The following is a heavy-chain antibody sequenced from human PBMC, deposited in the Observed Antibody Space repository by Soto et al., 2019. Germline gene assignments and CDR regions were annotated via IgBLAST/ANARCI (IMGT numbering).Heavy chain of an antibody. CDR2: IYPGDSDT. V-gene: IGHV5-51*01. CDR1: GYSFTRYW. Sequence: VESLTTSCNGSGYSFTRYWIVWVLQMPGKGLEWMGIIYPGDSDTRYSPSFQGQVTISADKSISTAYLQWSSLKASDTAMYYCVGQQLVRGYFQHWGQGTLVTVS. D-gene: IGHD6-13*01. J-gene: IGHJ1*01. CDR3: VGQQLVRGYFQH.